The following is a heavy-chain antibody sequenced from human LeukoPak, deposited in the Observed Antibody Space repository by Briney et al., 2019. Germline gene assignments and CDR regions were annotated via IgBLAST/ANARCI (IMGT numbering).Heavy chain of an antibody. D-gene: IGHD7-27*01. CDR2: IWNDGRSE. CDR3: AKDPGATAWGYYMDV. CDR1: VFIFRDCV. V-gene: IGHV3-30*02. Sequence: GWALPLSCPSSVFIFRDCVLHWVRQAPGKGLDGVSFIWNDGRSEHYADSVQGRFSASRDNSDNTLYLHMTNLRPDDTAVYYCAKDPGATAWGYYMDVWGTGTTVTVSS. J-gene: IGHJ6*03.